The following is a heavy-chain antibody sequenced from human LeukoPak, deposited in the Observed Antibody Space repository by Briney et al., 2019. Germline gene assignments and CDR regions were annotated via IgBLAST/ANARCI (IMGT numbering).Heavy chain of an antibody. CDR2: IDPSGGST. Sequence: ASVKVSCRPSGYTFTSYYMHWVRQAPGQGLEWMGIIDPSGGSTSYAQKFRGRVTMTRDTSTSTVYMELSSLRSEDTAVYCCARDNTSTGPFDYWGQGTLVTVSS. V-gene: IGHV1-46*01. CDR1: GYTFTSYY. J-gene: IGHJ4*02. CDR3: ARDNTSTGPFDY. D-gene: IGHD1-1*01.